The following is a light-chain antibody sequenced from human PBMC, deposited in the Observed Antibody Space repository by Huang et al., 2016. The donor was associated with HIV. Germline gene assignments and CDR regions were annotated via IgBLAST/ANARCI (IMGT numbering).Light chain of an antibody. CDR3: QQYHEWPRT. J-gene: IGKJ2*01. CDR2: ETF. CDR1: QGIGNS. Sequence: ERVLTQSPGTLSVSPGERATLSCRTSQGIGNSLAWYQLKPGQAPRLLIYETFSRASDIPARFSGGGSEIDFTIAISGLQSEDSAVYYCQQYHEWPRTFGQGTKVEIK. V-gene: IGKV3-15*01.